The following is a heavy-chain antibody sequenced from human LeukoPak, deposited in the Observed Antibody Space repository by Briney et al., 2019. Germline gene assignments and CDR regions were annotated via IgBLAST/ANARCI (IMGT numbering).Heavy chain of an antibody. CDR2: IIPIFGTA. CDR3: ARVGCSSTSCYRYSNYNWFDP. D-gene: IGHD2-2*01. J-gene: IGHJ5*02. Sequence: SVKVSCKASGGTFSSYAISWVRQAPGQGLEWMGGIIPIFGTANYAQKFQGRVTITTDESTSTAYMELSSLRSEDTAVYYCARVGCSSTSCYRYSNYNWFDPWGQGTLVTVSS. CDR1: GGTFSSYA. V-gene: IGHV1-69*05.